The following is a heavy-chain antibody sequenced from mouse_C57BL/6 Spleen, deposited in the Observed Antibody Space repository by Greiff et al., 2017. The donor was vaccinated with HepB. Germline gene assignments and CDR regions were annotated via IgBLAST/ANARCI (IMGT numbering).Heavy chain of an antibody. CDR1: GFTFSDFY. CDR2: SRNKANDYTT. J-gene: IGHJ4*01. V-gene: IGHV7-1*01. Sequence: DVKLVESGGGLVQSGRSLRLSCATSGFTFSDFYMEWVRQAPGKGLEWIAASRNKANDYTTEYSASVKGRFIVSRDTSQSILYLQMNALRAEDTAIYYCARDPYAMDYWGQGTSVTVSS. CDR3: ARDPYAMDY.